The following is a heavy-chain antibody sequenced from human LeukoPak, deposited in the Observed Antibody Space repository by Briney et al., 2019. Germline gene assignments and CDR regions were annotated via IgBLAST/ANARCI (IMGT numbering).Heavy chain of an antibody. CDR3: ARAFQRLGELSLPDY. CDR2: IHPNTGNP. D-gene: IGHD3-16*02. CDR1: GYIFTNYA. Sequence: ASVKVSCKTSGYIFTNYAMNWVRQAPGQGLEWMGWIHPNTGNPTYAQGFTGRFVFSLDTSVSTTYLQISSLKPEDTAVYYCARAFQRLGELSLPDYWGQGTLVTVSS. V-gene: IGHV7-4-1*02. J-gene: IGHJ4*02.